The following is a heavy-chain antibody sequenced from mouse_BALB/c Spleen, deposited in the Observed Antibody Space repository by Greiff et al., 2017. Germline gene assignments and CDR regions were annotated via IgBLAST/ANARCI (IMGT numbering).Heavy chain of an antibody. CDR2: ISYDGSN. D-gene: IGHD2-1*01. J-gene: IGHJ4*01. V-gene: IGHV3-6*02. Sequence: EVKLVESGPGLVKPSQSLSLTCSVTGYSITSGYYWNWIRQFPGNKLEWMGYISYDGSNNYNPSLKNRISITRDTSKNHFFLKLNSVTTEDTATYYCAREEGNYNAMDYWGQGTSVTVSS. CDR1: GYSITSGYY. CDR3: AREEGNYNAMDY.